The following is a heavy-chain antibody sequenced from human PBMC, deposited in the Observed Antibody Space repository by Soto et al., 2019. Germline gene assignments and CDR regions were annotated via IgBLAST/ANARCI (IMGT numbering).Heavy chain of an antibody. CDR1: GFTFSSYC. CDR2: IKQDGSEK. Sequence: GGSLRLSCAASGFTFSSYCMSWVRQAPGKGLEWVANIKQDGSEKYYVDSVKGRFTISRDNAKNSLYLQMNSLRAEDTAVYYCARDTPNYYYYYYMDVWGKGTTVTVSS. J-gene: IGHJ6*03. V-gene: IGHV3-7*01. CDR3: ARDTPNYYYYYYMDV.